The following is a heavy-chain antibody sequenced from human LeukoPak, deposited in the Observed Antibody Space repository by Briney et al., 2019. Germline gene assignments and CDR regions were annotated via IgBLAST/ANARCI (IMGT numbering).Heavy chain of an antibody. CDR2: IYSGGRT. CDR3: AKGGVGAYYYGSGRNYYGMDV. Sequence: GGSLRLSCAASGFTVSNNYMSWVRQAPGKGLEWVSVIYSGGRTYYADSVKGRFTISRDNSKNTLYLQMNSLRAEDTAVYYCAKGGVGAYYYGSGRNYYGMDVWGQGTTVTVSS. CDR1: GFTVSNNY. V-gene: IGHV3-53*01. J-gene: IGHJ6*02. D-gene: IGHD3-10*01.